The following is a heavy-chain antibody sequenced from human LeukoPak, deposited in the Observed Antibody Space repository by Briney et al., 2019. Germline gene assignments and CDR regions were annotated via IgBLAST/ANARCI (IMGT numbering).Heavy chain of an antibody. CDR1: GFTFNSYA. J-gene: IGHJ4*02. Sequence: PGGSLRLSCAASGFTFNSYAMNWVRQAPGKGLEWLSYISSDASTIYYADSVKGRITISRDNARKSLYLQMNSLRAEDTAAYYCVPQKGYGGNPLDYWGQGTLVTVST. CDR2: ISSDASTI. D-gene: IGHD4-23*01. CDR3: VPQKGYGGNPLDY. V-gene: IGHV3-48*01.